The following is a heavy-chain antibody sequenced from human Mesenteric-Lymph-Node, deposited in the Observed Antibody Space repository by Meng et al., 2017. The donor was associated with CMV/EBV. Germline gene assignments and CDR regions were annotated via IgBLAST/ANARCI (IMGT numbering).Heavy chain of an antibody. V-gene: IGHV3-23*01. D-gene: IGHD2/OR15-2a*01. CDR1: GFIFSDCA. CDR3: AKSTPDHFDYFFGP. CDR2: ITTSGSGT. Sequence: GSLRLSCAASGFIFSDCAMTWVRQAPGKSLEWVSAITTSGSGTYYAASVKGRFTISRDNFHNTVYLQMTSLGVDDTAVYYCAKSTPDHFDYFFGPWGPGALVTVSS. J-gene: IGHJ5*02.